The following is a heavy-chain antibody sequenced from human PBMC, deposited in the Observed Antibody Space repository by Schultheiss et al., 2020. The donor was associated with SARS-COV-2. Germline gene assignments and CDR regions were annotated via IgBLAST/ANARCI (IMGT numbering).Heavy chain of an antibody. D-gene: IGHD6-13*01. V-gene: IGHV4-59*12. CDR2: IYYSWST. CDR1: GGSISSYY. Sequence: SETLSLTCTVSGGSISSYYWSWIRQPPGKGLEWIGYIYYSWSTNYNPSLKSRVTISVDTSKNQFSLKLSSVTAADTAVYYCAIVKGAAAGYWGQGTLVTVSS. J-gene: IGHJ4*02. CDR3: AIVKGAAAGY.